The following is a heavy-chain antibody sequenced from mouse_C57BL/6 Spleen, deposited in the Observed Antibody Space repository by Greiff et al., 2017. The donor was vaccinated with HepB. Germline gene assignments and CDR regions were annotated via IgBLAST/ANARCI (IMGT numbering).Heavy chain of an antibody. V-gene: IGHV5-4*01. Sequence: EVKLMESGGGLVKPGGSLKLSCAASGFTFSSYAMSWVRQTPEKRLEWVATISDGGSYTYYPDNVKGRFTISRDNAKNNLYLQMSHLKSEDTAMYYCARDGDYDGPFAYWGQGTLVTVSA. CDR2: ISDGGSYT. D-gene: IGHD2-4*01. CDR3: ARDGDYDGPFAY. CDR1: GFTFSSYA. J-gene: IGHJ3*01.